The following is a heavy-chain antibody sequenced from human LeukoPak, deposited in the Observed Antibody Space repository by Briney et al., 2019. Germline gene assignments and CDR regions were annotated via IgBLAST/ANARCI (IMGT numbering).Heavy chain of an antibody. CDR2: INHSGST. V-gene: IGHV4-34*01. J-gene: IGHJ4*02. CDR3: AKHYMGSSYNHGLDC. Sequence: MTSETLSLTCAVYGGSFSGYYWSWIRQPPGKGLEWIGEINHSGSTNYNPPLKSRVTISVDTSKNQFSLKLSSVTAADTALYYCAKHYMGSSYNHGLDCWGQGTLVTVSS. D-gene: IGHD3-10*01. CDR1: GGSFSGYY.